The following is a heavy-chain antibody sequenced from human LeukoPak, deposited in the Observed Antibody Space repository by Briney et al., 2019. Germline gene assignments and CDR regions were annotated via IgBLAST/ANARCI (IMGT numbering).Heavy chain of an antibody. CDR2: IYYSGTT. CDR3: TRVKAYYDSSGYYKAHAFDI. D-gene: IGHD3-22*01. V-gene: IGHV4-59*01. CDR1: GGSISSFY. Sequence: PSETLSLTCTVSGGSISSFYWSWIRQPPGKGLEFIGYIYYSGTTNYNPSLKSRVTISVDTSKNQFSLKLSSVTAADTAVYYCTRVKAYYDSSGYYKAHAFDIWGQGTMVTVSS. J-gene: IGHJ3*02.